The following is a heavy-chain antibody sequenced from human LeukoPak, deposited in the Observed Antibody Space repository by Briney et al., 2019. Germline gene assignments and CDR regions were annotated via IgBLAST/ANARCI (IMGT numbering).Heavy chain of an antibody. CDR1: GYTFTNYG. V-gene: IGHV1-18*01. CDR3: ARDPSLAVAGIRLFDY. CDR2: ISGYNGNP. Sequence: ASVKVSCKTSGYTFTNYGISWVRQAPGQGLEGMGWISGYNGNPRYAQKVQGRVTMTTDTSTNTAYMEVNSLRSDDTAIYYCARDPSLAVAGIRLFDYWGQGTLVIVSS. J-gene: IGHJ4*02. D-gene: IGHD6-19*01.